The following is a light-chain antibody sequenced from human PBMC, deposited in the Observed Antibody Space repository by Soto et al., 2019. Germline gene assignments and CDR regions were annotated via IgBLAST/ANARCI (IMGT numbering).Light chain of an antibody. Sequence: QSVLTQPASVSGSPGQSITISCTGTSSDVGGYNYVSWYQHHPGEAPKLLIFEVSNRPSGVSTRFSGSKSGNTASLTISGLQAEDEADYYCNSYTASSTWVFGTGTKLTVL. CDR2: EVS. CDR3: NSYTASSTWV. V-gene: IGLV2-14*01. J-gene: IGLJ1*01. CDR1: SSDVGGYNY.